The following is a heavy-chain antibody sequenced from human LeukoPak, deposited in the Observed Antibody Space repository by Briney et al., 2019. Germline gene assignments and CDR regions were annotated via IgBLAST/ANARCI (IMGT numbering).Heavy chain of an antibody. V-gene: IGHV4-39*07. Sequence: SETLSLTCTVSGGSISSSSYYWGWIRQPPGKGLEWIGSIYYSGSTYYNPSLKSRVTISVDTSKNQFSLKLSSVTAADTAVYYCARGDGFGDFSYWGQGTLVTVSS. CDR3: ARGDGFGDFSY. D-gene: IGHD3-10*01. J-gene: IGHJ4*02. CDR2: IYYSGST. CDR1: GGSISSSSYY.